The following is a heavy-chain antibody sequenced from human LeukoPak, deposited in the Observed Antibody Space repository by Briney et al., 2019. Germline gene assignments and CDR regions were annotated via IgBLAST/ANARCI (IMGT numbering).Heavy chain of an antibody. CDR3: ARGAQAYQLYNWFDP. V-gene: IGHV1-69*13. CDR2: IIPIFGTA. D-gene: IGHD2-2*01. J-gene: IGHJ5*02. Sequence: GASVKVSCKASGGTFSSYAISWVRQAPGQGLEWIGGIIPIFGTANYAQKFQGRVTITADESTSTAYMELSSLRSEDTAVYYCARGAQAYQLYNWFDPWGQGTLVTVSS. CDR1: GGTFSSYA.